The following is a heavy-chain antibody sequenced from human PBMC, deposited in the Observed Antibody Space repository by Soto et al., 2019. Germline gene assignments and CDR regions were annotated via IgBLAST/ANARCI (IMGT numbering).Heavy chain of an antibody. Sequence: EVQLVESGGGLTQPGGSLRLSCAVSGFTVSRNHVTWVRQATGKGLQWVSAIYNDGSTYYADSVKGRFTISRDNSKNTVFLQMNSLRAEDTAIYYCAGYGGNSVWGQGTLVTVSS. V-gene: IGHV3-53*01. J-gene: IGHJ4*02. D-gene: IGHD4-17*01. CDR1: GFTVSRNH. CDR3: AGYGGNSV. CDR2: IYNDGST.